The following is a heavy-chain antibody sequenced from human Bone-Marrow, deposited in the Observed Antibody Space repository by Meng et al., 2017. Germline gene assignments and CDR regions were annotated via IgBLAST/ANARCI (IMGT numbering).Heavy chain of an antibody. CDR3: ARGLLAGEALP. D-gene: IGHD4-17*01. CDR1: GGTFYSYT. CDR2: IIPVLGST. V-gene: IGHV1-69*08. Sequence: SVKVSCKASGGTFYSYTISWVRQAPGQGLEWMGRIIPVLGSTNYAQKFQGRVTISADKSTSTAYMELSSLRSEDTAVYYCARGLLAGEALPWGQGTLVTVSS. J-gene: IGHJ5*02.